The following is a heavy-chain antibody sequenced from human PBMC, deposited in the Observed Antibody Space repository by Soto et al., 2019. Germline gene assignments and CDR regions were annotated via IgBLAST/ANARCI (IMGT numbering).Heavy chain of an antibody. CDR1: GDSISSDY. Sequence: PSETLSLTCTVSGDSISSDYWTWIRQIPGKGLEWIGYIYYSGSTNYNPSLKSRVTISVDTSKNQFSLKLSSVTAADTAVYYCARGRIQLWYPFDYWGQGTLVTVSS. J-gene: IGHJ4*02. CDR2: IYYSGST. D-gene: IGHD5-18*01. CDR3: ARGRIQLWYPFDY. V-gene: IGHV4-59*01.